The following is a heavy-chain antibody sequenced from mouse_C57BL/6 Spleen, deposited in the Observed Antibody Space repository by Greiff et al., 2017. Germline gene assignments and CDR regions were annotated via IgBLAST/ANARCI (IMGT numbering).Heavy chain of an antibody. CDR2: IWSGGST. J-gene: IGHJ1*03. CDR3: GRGGFYGSGGYFDV. D-gene: IGHD1-1*01. Sequence: QVQLKESGPGLVQPSQSLSLTCTVSGFSLTSYGVHWVRQSPGKGLEWLGVIWSGGSTDYNAAFISRLGIRYNNSKSQVFFNMNRLQADDAAIYYGGRGGFYGSGGYFDVWGTGTLVTVSA. V-gene: IGHV2-2*01. CDR1: GFSLTSYG.